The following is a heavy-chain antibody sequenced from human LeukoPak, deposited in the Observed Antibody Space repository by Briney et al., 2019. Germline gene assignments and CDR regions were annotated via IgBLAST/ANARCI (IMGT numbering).Heavy chain of an antibody. J-gene: IGHJ6*02. CDR2: IKPSGGST. CDR1: GYTFTSYY. V-gene: IGHV1-46*01. CDR3: ASRGVILDYYYGMDV. D-gene: IGHD3-16*01. Sequence: ASVKVSCKASGYTFTSYYMHWVRQAPGQGLEWMGIIKPSGGSTSYAQKFQGRVTMTRDTSTSTVYMELSSLRSEDTAVYYCASRGVILDYYYGMDVWGQGTTVTVSS.